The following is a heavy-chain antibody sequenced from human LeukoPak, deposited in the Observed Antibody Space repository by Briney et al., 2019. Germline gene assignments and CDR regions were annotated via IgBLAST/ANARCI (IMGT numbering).Heavy chain of an antibody. CDR1: GFTFSSYW. CDR3: ARSGYYDFWSGRNFDY. D-gene: IGHD3-3*01. CDR2: IKQDGSEK. V-gene: IGHV3-7*01. Sequence: GGSLRLSCAAPGFTFSSYWMSWVRQAPGKGLEWVANIKQDGSEKYYVDSVKGRFTISRDNAKNSLYLQMNSLRAEDTAVYYCARSGYYDFWSGRNFDYWGQGTLVTVSS. J-gene: IGHJ4*02.